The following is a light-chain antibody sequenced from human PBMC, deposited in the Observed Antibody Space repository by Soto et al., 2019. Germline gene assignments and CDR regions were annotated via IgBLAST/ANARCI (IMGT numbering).Light chain of an antibody. V-gene: IGKV1-5*01. CDR1: QSINSW. CDR2: DAS. CDR3: QQYKSYWT. Sequence: DIQMTQSPSTLSTSVGDRVTITCRASQSINSWLAWYQQRPGKASKLLIYDASILESGVPSRFSGSGSGTEFTLTISSLHPDDFATYYCQQYKSYWTFGQGTKVDIK. J-gene: IGKJ1*01.